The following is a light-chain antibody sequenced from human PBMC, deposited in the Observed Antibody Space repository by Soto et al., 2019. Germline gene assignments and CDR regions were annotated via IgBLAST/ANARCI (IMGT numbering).Light chain of an antibody. CDR2: GAS. Sequence: IVLTQSPGTLSLSPGERATLSCRLSESISCNFLARYQQKPGQAPRLLIYGASNRATGIPDRFSGSGSGTDFTLTISRLGPEDFAVYYCQQYGTSPLYAFGQGTKLEIK. J-gene: IGKJ2*01. CDR3: QQYGTSPLYA. V-gene: IGKV3-20*01. CDR1: ESISCNF.